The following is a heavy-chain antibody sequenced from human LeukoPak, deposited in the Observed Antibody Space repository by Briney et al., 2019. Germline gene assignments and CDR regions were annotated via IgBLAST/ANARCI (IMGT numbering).Heavy chain of an antibody. CDR1: GYTFTTYG. CDR3: ARDMSGSYSTRFDP. CDR2: ISAYNGNT. D-gene: IGHD1-26*01. J-gene: IGHJ5*02. Sequence: GASVKVSCKASGYTFTTYGINWVRQAPGQGLEWMGWISAYNGNTNYVQRFQGRVTMTTDTSTSTAYMELRSLRSDDTAVYYCARDMSGSYSTRFDPWGQGTLVTVSS. V-gene: IGHV1-18*01.